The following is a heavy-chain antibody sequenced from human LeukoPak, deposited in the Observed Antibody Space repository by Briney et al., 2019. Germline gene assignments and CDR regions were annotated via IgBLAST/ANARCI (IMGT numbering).Heavy chain of an antibody. CDR2: IYTSGST. Sequence: SETLSLSCTVSGGSISSYNWSWFRQPPGKGLEWIGRIYTSGSTNYNPSLKSRVTMSVDTSKNQFSLKLSSVTAADTAVYDCASVETYPTYYYYMDVWGKGTTVTVSS. V-gene: IGHV4-4*07. J-gene: IGHJ6*03. CDR3: ASVETYPTYYYYMDV. CDR1: GGSISSYN.